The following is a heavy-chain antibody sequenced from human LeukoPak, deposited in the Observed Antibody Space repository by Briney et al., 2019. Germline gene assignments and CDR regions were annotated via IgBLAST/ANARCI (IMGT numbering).Heavy chain of an antibody. Sequence: GGSLRLSCAASGFTFSSYWMSWVRQAPGKGLEWVANIKQDGSEKYYVDSVKGRFTISRDNAKNSLYLQMNSLGAEDTAVYYCARERGYCSSTSCPRLDYWGQGTLVTVSS. CDR3: ARERGYCSSTSCPRLDY. V-gene: IGHV3-7*01. D-gene: IGHD2-2*01. CDR1: GFTFSSYW. CDR2: IKQDGSEK. J-gene: IGHJ4*02.